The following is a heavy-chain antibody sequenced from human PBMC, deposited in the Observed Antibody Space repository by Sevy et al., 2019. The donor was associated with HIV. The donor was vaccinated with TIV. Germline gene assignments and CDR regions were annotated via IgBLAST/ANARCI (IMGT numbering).Heavy chain of an antibody. CDR1: VDSFNGHY. V-gene: IGHV4-34*01. Sequence: SETLSLTCAVYVDSFNGHYWSWLRQVPGRGLEWLGEVDHTGNINYNPALKNRLAMSVNRSKNQFSLNLTSLTAADTAVYSCACEPIEAPGRSYFDIWGHGNRVTVSS. CDR2: VDHTGNI. D-gene: IGHD6-13*01. J-gene: IGHJ4*03. CDR3: ACEPIEAPGRSYFDI.